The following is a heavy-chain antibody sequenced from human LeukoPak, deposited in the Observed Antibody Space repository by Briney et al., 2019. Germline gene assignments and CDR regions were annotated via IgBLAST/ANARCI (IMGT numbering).Heavy chain of an antibody. D-gene: IGHD2-8*01. CDR1: GYTFSVYG. J-gene: IGHJ6*02. Sequence: GRSLRLSCAASGYTFSVYGMHWVRQAPGKGLEWVAVISYDGSNKYYADSVKGRFTISRDNSKNTLYLQMNSLRAEDTAVYYCAKGGYCTNGVCYTYYYYYGMDVWGQGTTVTVSS. CDR2: ISYDGSNK. V-gene: IGHV3-30*18. CDR3: AKGGYCTNGVCYTYYYYYGMDV.